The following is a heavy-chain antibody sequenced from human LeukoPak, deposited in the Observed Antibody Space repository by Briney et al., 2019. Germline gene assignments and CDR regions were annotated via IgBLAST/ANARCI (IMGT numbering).Heavy chain of an antibody. CDR2: IYYSGST. J-gene: IGHJ3*02. CDR1: GYSISSGYY. V-gene: IGHV4-59*08. D-gene: IGHD3-22*01. CDR3: ARHDSSGPYNAFDI. Sequence: SETLSLTCTVSGYSISSGYYWSWIRQPPGKGLEWIGYIYYSGSTNYNPSLKSRVTISVDTSKNQFSLKLSSVTAADTAVYYCARHDSSGPYNAFDIWGQGTMVTVSS.